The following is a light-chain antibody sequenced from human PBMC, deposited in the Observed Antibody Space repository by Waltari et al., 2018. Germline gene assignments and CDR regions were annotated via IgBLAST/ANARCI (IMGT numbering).Light chain of an antibody. V-gene: IGLV2-14*03. CDR3: SSYTRRNTVI. CDR1: DSDIGAYNY. CDR2: DVS. J-gene: IGLJ2*01. Sequence: QSALAQPASVSGSPGQSITISCTGTDSDIGAYNYVSWYQQHPGIAPKLLLYDVSDRPSGVSDRFSGSKSGKTASLTISGLQPEDAAEYYCSSYTRRNTVIFGGGTKLTVV.